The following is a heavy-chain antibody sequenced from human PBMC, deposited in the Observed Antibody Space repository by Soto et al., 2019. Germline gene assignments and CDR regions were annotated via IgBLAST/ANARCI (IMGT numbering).Heavy chain of an antibody. V-gene: IGHV3-9*01. CDR1: GFTFDDYA. CDR3: AKDTAWGVVVAARNYYGMDV. D-gene: IGHD2-15*01. Sequence: GGSLRLSCAASGFTFDDYAMHWVRQAPGKGLEWVSGISWNSGSIGYADSVKGRFTISRDNAKNSLYLQMNSLRAEDTALYYCAKDTAWGVVVAARNYYGMDVWGQGTTVTVSS. J-gene: IGHJ6*02. CDR2: ISWNSGSI.